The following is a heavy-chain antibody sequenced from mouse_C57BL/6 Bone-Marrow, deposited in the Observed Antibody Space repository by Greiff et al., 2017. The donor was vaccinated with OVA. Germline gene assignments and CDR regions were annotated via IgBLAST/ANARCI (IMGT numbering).Heavy chain of an antibody. CDR3: ARYSSYYAMDY. CDR2: IDPSDSYT. V-gene: IGHV1-59*01. J-gene: IGHJ4*01. Sequence: VQLQQPGAELVRPGTSVKLSCTASGYTFTSYWMHWVKQRPGQGLEWIGVIDPSDSYTNYNQKFKGKATLTVDTSSSTAYMQLSSLTSEDSAVYYCARYSSYYAMDYWGQGTSVTVSS. CDR1: GYTFTSYW.